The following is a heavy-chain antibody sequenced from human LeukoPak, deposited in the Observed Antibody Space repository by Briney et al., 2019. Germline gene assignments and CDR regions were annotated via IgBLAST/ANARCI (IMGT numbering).Heavy chain of an antibody. Sequence: GASVKVSCKASGGTFISYAINWVRQAPGQGLEWMGGIIPILGTASYAQKFQDRVTITADESTNTAYMELRSLRSEDTAVYYCASNSRECRGGSCYSAAWFDPWGHGTLITVSS. CDR2: IIPILGTA. J-gene: IGHJ5*02. V-gene: IGHV1-69*13. D-gene: IGHD2-15*01. CDR1: GGTFISYA. CDR3: ASNSRECRGGSCYSAAWFDP.